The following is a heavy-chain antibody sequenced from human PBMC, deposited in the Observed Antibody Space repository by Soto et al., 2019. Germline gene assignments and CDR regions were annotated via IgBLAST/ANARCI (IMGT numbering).Heavy chain of an antibody. D-gene: IGHD3-22*01. CDR1: GFTCSSYG. CDR3: ASAGCQYYDSRGYYLPTYYYGMDF. J-gene: IGHJ6*04. Sequence: QVQLVESGGGVVQPGRSLRLSCAASGFTCSSYGMHWVRQAPGQGLEWVAVIWYAGRNKYYADSVKGRFTISRDNSKNTRYMQLNSLRAEDTAVYYCASAGCQYYDSRGYYLPTYYYGMDFWGSVTTVTVSS. V-gene: IGHV3-33*01. CDR2: IWYAGRNK.